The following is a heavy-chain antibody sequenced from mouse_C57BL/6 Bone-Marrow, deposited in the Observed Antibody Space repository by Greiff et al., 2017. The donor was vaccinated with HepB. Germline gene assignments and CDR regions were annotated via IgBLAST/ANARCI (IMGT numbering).Heavy chain of an antibody. CDR1: GYTFTSYW. J-gene: IGHJ1*03. D-gene: IGHD1-1*01. CDR2: IHPNSGST. CDR3: ARIPPYYYGSSYWYFDV. V-gene: IGHV1-64*01. Sequence: QVQLQQPGAELVKPGASVKLSCKASGYTFTSYWMHWVKQRPGQGLEWIGMIHPNSGSTNYNEKFKSKATLTVDKSSSTAYMQHSSLTSEDSAVYYCARIPPYYYGSSYWYFDVWGTGTTVTVSS.